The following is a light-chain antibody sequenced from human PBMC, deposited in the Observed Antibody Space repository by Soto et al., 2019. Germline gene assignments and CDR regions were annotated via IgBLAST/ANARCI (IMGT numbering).Light chain of an antibody. CDR3: QQSDSTPYT. Sequence: DIQTTQSPSSLSASVGDRVTITCRTSDNIAKYLNWYQQKPGKAPRLLIYDASSLLSGVPSRFSGSGSGTDFTLTIASLQPEDFSTYYCQQSDSTPYTFGQGTKVEI. CDR1: DNIAKY. CDR2: DAS. J-gene: IGKJ2*01. V-gene: IGKV1-39*01.